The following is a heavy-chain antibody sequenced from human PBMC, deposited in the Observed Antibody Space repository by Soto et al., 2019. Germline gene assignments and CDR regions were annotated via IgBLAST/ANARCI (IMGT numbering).Heavy chain of an antibody. Sequence: GASVKVSCKTPRDTFTSYYINWVRQAPGQGLEWMGVINPHGGSTAYAQKFKGRVTLTRDTSASTVYREVSSLTSEDTAIYYCARSSGGNFGIIIEGTNWFSPWGQGTLVTVSS. CDR2: INPHGGST. D-gene: IGHD1-26*01. J-gene: IGHJ5*02. CDR3: ARSSGGNFGIIIEGTNWFSP. V-gene: IGHV1-46*01. CDR1: RDTFTSYY.